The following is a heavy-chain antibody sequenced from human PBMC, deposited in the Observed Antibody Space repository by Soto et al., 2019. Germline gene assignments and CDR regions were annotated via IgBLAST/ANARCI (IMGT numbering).Heavy chain of an antibody. J-gene: IGHJ6*02. CDR1: GDSFTSYW. D-gene: IGHD3-22*01. Sequence: GESLKISCKGSGDSFTSYWIGWVRQMPGKGLEWMGIIYPGDSDTRYSPSFQGQVTISADKSISTAYLQWSSLKASDTAMYYCARHLTYYYDSSGYYPPTGNYYYYGMDVWGQGTTVTVSS. CDR2: IYPGDSDT. CDR3: ARHLTYYYDSSGYYPPTGNYYYYGMDV. V-gene: IGHV5-51*01.